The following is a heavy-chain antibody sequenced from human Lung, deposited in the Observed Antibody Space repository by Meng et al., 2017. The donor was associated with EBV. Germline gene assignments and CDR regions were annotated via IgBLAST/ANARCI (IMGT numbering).Heavy chain of an antibody. CDR2: TYYRSKWYN. Sequence: QVQLQQSGPGLVTHSQTLSLTCAISGYSVSSNSAAWNWIRQSPSRGLEWLGRTYYRSKWYNDYAVSVISRITVNPDTSKNQFSLQLNSVTPEDTAVYYCARGTFSSGWYETFDYGGQGTRVTVYS. V-gene: IGHV6-1*01. D-gene: IGHD6-19*01. J-gene: IGHJ4*02. CDR3: ARGTFSSGWYETFDY. CDR1: GYSVSSNSAA.